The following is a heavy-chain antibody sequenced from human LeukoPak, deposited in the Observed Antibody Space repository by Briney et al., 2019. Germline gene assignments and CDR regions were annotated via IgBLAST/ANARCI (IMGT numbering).Heavy chain of an antibody. CDR2: INPNSGGT. D-gene: IGHD3-22*01. J-gene: IGHJ4*02. V-gene: IGHV1-2*02. Sequence: ASVKVSCKASGYTFTTYAMNWVRQAPGQGLEWMGWINPNSGGTNYAQKFQGRVTMTRDTSISTAYMELSRLRSDDTAVYYCARGYAFYDSSGYNFDYWGQGTLVTVSS. CDR3: ARGYAFYDSSGYNFDY. CDR1: GYTFTTYA.